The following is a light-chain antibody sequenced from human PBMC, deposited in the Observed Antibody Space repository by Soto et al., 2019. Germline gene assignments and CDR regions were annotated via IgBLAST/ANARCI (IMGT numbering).Light chain of an antibody. CDR1: QSIGSW. CDR3: QQYKSYSRT. J-gene: IGKJ1*01. CDR2: QAS. V-gene: IGKV1-5*03. Sequence: DIQMTQSPSTLSASVGDRVTITCRASQSIGSWLAWYQQKPGKAPNLLIYQASSLESGVPSRFSGSGSGTDFTLTISSLQPDDFATYYCQQYKSYSRTFGQGTKVEIK.